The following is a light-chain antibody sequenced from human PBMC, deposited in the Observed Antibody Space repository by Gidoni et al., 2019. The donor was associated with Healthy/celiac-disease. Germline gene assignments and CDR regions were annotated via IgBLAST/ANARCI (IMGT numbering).Light chain of an antibody. CDR2: GAS. V-gene: IGKV3-20*01. CDR1: QSVSSSY. J-gene: IGKJ1*01. Sequence: EIVLTHSPGTLSLSPGERATLSCRASQSVSSSYLARYQQKPGQAPRLLIYGASSRATGIPDRFSGSGSGTDFTLTISRLEPEDFAVYYCQQYGSSPWTFGQGTKVEIK. CDR3: QQYGSSPWT.